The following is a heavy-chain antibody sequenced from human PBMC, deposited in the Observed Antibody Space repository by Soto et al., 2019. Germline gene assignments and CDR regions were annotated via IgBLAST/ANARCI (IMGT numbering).Heavy chain of an antibody. D-gene: IGHD1-26*01. CDR3: AKLVGEREYFDF. CDR1: GYTFGYYN. Sequence: QGQLVQSAAEMKKPGSSVKVSCKASGYTFGYYNIVWVRQAPGQGLEWMGRVSTNNGNTNYAQRFQGRVTMTADTSTSTAYVELRSLTPDDTAVYYCAKLVGEREYFDFWGQGTLVTVSS. V-gene: IGHV1-18*01. CDR2: VSTNNGNT. J-gene: IGHJ4*02.